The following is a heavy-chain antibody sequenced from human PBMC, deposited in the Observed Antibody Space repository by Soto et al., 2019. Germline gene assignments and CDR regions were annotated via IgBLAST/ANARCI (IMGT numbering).Heavy chain of an antibody. D-gene: IGHD3-9*01. J-gene: IGHJ6*02. CDR1: GFTFDDYA. CDR3: AKDRGHYDIFTGYSSYHSYGMDV. Sequence: GGSLRLSCAASGFTFDDYAMHWVRQAPGKGLEWVSLISWDGGSTYYADSVKGRFTISRDNSKNSLYLQMNSLRAENTALYYCAKDRGHYDIFTGYSSYHSYGMDVWGQGTSVTVFS. CDR2: ISWDGGST. V-gene: IGHV3-43D*04.